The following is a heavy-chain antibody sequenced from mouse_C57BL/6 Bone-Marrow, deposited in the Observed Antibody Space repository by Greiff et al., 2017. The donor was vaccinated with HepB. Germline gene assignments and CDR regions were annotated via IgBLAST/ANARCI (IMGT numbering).Heavy chain of an antibody. D-gene: IGHD1-1*01. CDR1: GYAFTNYL. CDR3: ARSATVVATPFDY. Sequence: AELVRPGTSVKVSCKASGYAFTNYLIEWVKQRPGQGLEWIGVINPGSGGTNYNENFKGKATLTADKSSSTAYMQLSSLTSEDSAVYFCARSATVVATPFDYGGQGTTLTVSS. V-gene: IGHV1-54*01. CDR2: INPGSGGT. J-gene: IGHJ2*01.